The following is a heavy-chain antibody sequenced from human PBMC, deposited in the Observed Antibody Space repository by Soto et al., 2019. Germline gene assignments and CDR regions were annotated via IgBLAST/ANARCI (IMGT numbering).Heavy chain of an antibody. CDR2: IYYSGST. Sequence: PSETLSLTCTVSGGSISSGGYYWSWIRQHPGKGLEWIGYIYYSGSTYYNPSLKSRVTISVDTSKNQFSLKLSSVTAADTAVYYCARVNGDYVDYYYGMDVWGQGTTVTVSS. D-gene: IGHD4-17*01. CDR3: ARVNGDYVDYYYGMDV. CDR1: GGSISSGGYY. J-gene: IGHJ6*02. V-gene: IGHV4-31*03.